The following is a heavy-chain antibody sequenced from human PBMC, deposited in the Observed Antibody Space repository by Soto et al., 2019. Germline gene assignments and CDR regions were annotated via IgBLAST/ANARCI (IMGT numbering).Heavy chain of an antibody. J-gene: IGHJ3*02. D-gene: IGHD5-12*01. V-gene: IGHV4-59*01. CDR3: ARGKMATIFGRFAFGI. CDR2: IYYSGST. CDR1: GGSISSYY. Sequence: TSETLSLTCTVSGGSISSYYWSWIRQPPGKGLEWIGYIYYSGSTNYNPSLKSRVTISVDTSKNQFSLKLSSVTAADTAVYYCARGKMATIFGRFAFGIWGQGTMVTVSS.